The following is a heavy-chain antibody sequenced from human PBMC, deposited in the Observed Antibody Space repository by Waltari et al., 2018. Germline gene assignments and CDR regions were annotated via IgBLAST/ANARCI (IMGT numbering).Heavy chain of an antibody. Sequence: QVQLQESGPGLVKPSETLSLTCTVSGGSISSYYWSWIRQPAGKGLEWIGRIYTSGSTNYNPSLKSRVTMSVDTSKNQFSLKLSSVTAADTAVYYCARESFTVAGIPPYFDYWGQGTLVTVSS. J-gene: IGHJ4*02. CDR3: ARESFTVAGIPPYFDY. CDR2: IYTSGST. CDR1: GGSISSYY. V-gene: IGHV4-4*07. D-gene: IGHD6-19*01.